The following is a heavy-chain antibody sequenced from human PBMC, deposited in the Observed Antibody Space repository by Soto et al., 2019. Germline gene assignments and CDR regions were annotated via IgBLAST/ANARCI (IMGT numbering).Heavy chain of an antibody. CDR3: VRDGLDYYDTERLYFDN. CDR2: ISSSAVYI. Sequence: EVQLVESGGGPVRPGGSLKLSCAASGFNFITYSLSWVRQAPGKGLEWVASISSSAVYIDYADSVKGRFTISRDNANNSLYLQMNSLRAEDTATYYCVRDGLDYYDTERLYFDNWGLGTLVTVSS. J-gene: IGHJ4*02. CDR1: GFNFITYS. D-gene: IGHD3-22*01. V-gene: IGHV3-21*01.